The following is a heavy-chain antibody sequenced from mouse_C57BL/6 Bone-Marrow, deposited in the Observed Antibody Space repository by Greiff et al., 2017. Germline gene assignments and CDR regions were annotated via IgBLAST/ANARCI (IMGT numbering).Heavy chain of an antibody. CDR1: GFSLTSYG. Sequence: VQLVESGPGLVAPSQSLSITCTVSGFSLTSYGVDWVRQSPGKGLEWLGVIWGVGSTNYNSALKSRLSNSKDNSKSQVFLKMNSLQTDDTAMYDGASSLTYYAMDYWGQGTSVTVSS. J-gene: IGHJ4*01. CDR3: ASSLTYYAMDY. D-gene: IGHD4-1*01. V-gene: IGHV2-6*01. CDR2: IWGVGST.